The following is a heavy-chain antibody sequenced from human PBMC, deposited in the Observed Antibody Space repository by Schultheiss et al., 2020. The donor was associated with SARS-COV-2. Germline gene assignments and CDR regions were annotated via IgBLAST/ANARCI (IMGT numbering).Heavy chain of an antibody. CDR2: IWYDGSNK. V-gene: IGHV3-33*08. CDR1: GFTFSSYA. CDR3: ARGYSSGWYYYYGMDV. Sequence: GESLKISCAASGFTFSSYAMSWVRQAPGKGLEWVAVIWYDGSNKYYADSVKGRFTISRDNSKNTLYLQMNSLRAEDTAVYYCARGYSSGWYYYYGMDVWGQGTTVTVSS. D-gene: IGHD6-19*01. J-gene: IGHJ6*02.